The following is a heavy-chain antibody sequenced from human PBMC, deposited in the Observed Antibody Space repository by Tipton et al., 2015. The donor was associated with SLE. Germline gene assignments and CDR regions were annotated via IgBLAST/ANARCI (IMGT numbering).Heavy chain of an antibody. J-gene: IGHJ3*02. V-gene: IGHV4-4*07. CDR1: GGSISSYY. CDR3: ARDKGSIAARPGAFDI. CDR2: IYTSGST. D-gene: IGHD6-6*01. Sequence: PGLVKPSETLSLTCTVSGGSISSYYWSWIRQPAGKGLEWIGRIYTSGSTNYNPSLKSRVTMSVDTSKNQFSLKLSSVTAADTAVYYCARDKGSIAARPGAFDIWGQGTMVTVSS.